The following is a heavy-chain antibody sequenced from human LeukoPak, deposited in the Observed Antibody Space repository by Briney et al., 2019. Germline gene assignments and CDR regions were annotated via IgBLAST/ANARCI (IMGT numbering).Heavy chain of an antibody. V-gene: IGHV1-2*02. D-gene: IGHD6-13*01. CDR1: GYTFTSFN. CDR2: INPNSGGT. CDR3: ARGNSSSWYRYYYYYYMDV. J-gene: IGHJ6*03. Sequence: GASVKVSCKASGYTFTSFNLHWVRQAPGQGLEWMGWINPNSGGTNYAQKFQGRVTMTRDTSISTAYMELSRLRSDDTAVYYCARGNSSSWYRYYYYYYMDVWGKGTTVTVSS.